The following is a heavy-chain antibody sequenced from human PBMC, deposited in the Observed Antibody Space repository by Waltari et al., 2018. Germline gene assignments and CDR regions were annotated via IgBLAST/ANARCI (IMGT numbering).Heavy chain of an antibody. J-gene: IGHJ4*02. Sequence: QVQLQESGPGLVKPSETLSLTCTVSGYSISSGYYWGWIRQPPGKGLEWIGSIYHSGSTYYNPSLKSRVTISVDTSKNQFSLKLSSVTAADTAVYYCARDSRGYPYFDYWGQGTLVTVSS. V-gene: IGHV4-38-2*02. D-gene: IGHD5-12*01. CDR3: ARDSRGYPYFDY. CDR2: IYHSGST. CDR1: GYSISSGYY.